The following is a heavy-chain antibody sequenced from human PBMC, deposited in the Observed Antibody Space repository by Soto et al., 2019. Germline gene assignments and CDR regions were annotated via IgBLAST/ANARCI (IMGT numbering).Heavy chain of an antibody. Sequence: PGVSLRLSCSASGFTFSSYWMHWVRRAPGKGLVWVSRINSDGSSTSYADSVKGRFTISRDNAKNTLYLQMNSLRAEDTAVYYCARSVDTXMAYGMDVWGQGT. CDR1: GFTFSSYW. CDR3: ARSVDTXMAYGMDV. V-gene: IGHV3-74*01. CDR2: INSDGSST. D-gene: IGHD5-18*01. J-gene: IGHJ6*02.